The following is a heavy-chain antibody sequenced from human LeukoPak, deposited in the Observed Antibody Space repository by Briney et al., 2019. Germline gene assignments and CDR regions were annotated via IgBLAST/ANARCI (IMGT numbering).Heavy chain of an antibody. CDR2: INPNSGGT. V-gene: IGHV1-2*02. J-gene: IGHJ6*02. CDR3: ARGAPFFIVVVPAAADSMDV. Sequence: ASVKVSCKASGYTFTGYYMHWVRQAPGQGLEWMGWINPNSGGTNYAQKFQGRVTMTRDTSISTAYMELSRLRSDDTAVYYCARGAPFFIVVVPAAADSMDVWGQGTTVTVSS. D-gene: IGHD2-2*01. CDR1: GYTFTGYY.